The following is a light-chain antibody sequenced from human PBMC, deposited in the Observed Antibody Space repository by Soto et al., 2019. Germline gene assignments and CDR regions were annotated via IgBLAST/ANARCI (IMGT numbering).Light chain of an antibody. CDR2: GAS. J-gene: IGKJ2*01. V-gene: IGKV3-15*01. CDR3: QQYNSWPPGNT. Sequence: EIVMTQSPATLSVSPGERATLSCRASQSVSSNLAWYQQKPGQAPRLLIYGASTRATGIPARFSGSGSGTEFTLSISILQSEDFAVYYCQQYNSWPPGNTFGQGTKLEIK. CDR1: QSVSSN.